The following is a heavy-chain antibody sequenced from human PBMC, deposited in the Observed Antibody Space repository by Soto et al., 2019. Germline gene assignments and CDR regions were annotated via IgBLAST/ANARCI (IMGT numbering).Heavy chain of an antibody. CDR2: ISSSSTYI. Sequence: EVQLVESGGGLVKPGGSLRLSCAASGFTFSTYGMNWVRQAPGKGLEWVSSISSSSTYIYYADSVKGRFTISRDNAKNSLFLQLNSLRGDDTAVYYCARRAVTADFDYWGQGTLVTVSS. CDR3: ARRAVTADFDY. J-gene: IGHJ4*02. CDR1: GFTFSTYG. D-gene: IGHD4-17*01. V-gene: IGHV3-21*01.